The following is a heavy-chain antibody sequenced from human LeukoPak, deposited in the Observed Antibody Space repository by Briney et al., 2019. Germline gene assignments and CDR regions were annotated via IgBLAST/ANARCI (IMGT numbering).Heavy chain of an antibody. Sequence: PSETLSLTCAVYGGSFSGYYWSWIRQPPGKGLEWIGEVNHSGSTNYNPSLKSRVTISVDTSKNQFSLKLSSVTAADTAVYYCARGVYYDYVWGSYRYYFDYWGQGTLVTVSS. D-gene: IGHD3-16*02. CDR3: ARGVYYDYVWGSYRYYFDY. CDR2: VNHSGST. V-gene: IGHV4-34*01. J-gene: IGHJ4*02. CDR1: GGSFSGYY.